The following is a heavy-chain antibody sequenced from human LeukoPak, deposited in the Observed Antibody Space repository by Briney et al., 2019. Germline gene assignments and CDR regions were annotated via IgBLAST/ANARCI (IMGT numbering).Heavy chain of an antibody. CDR1: GFTFNTYT. CDR3: VKGGVAYDYVWGSYRYGLDY. CDR2: IGSISDYV. Sequence: PGGSLRLSCAASGFTFNTYTMNWVRQTPGKGLEWVSSIGSISDYVSYADSVKGRFTISRDNAKNSVYLQMNSLRTEDTAVYYCVKGGVAYDYVWGSYRYGLDYWGQGTLVTVSS. J-gene: IGHJ4*02. V-gene: IGHV3-21*04. D-gene: IGHD3-16*02.